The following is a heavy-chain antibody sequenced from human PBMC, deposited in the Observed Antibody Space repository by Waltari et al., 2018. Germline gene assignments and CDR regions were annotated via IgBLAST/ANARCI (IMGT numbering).Heavy chain of an antibody. Sequence: QVQLVQSGAEVKKPGASVKVSCKASGYTFTSYYMHWVRQAPGQGLEWMGIINRSGGSTSYAQKFQGRVTMTRDTSTSTVYMELSSLGSGDTAVYYCARGPTERGDYWGQGTLVTVSS. CDR2: INRSGGST. D-gene: IGHD3-10*01. CDR1: GYTFTSYY. J-gene: IGHJ4*02. V-gene: IGHV1-46*01. CDR3: ARGPTERGDY.